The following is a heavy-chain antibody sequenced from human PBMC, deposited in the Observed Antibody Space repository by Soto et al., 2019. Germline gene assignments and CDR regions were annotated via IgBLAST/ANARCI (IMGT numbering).Heavy chain of an antibody. Sequence: GGSLRLSCAASGFTFSSYAMSWVRQAPGKGLEWVSAISGSGGSTYYADSVKGRFTISRDNSKNTLYLQMNSLRAEDTAVYYCAKASGYYDFWSGQNTNGVNDYWGQGTLVTVSS. D-gene: IGHD3-3*01. CDR2: ISGSGGST. CDR1: GFTFSSYA. V-gene: IGHV3-23*01. CDR3: AKASGYYDFWSGQNTNGVNDY. J-gene: IGHJ4*02.